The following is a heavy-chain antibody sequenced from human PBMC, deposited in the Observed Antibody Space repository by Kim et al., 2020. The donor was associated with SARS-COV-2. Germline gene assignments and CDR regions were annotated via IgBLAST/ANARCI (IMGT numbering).Heavy chain of an antibody. J-gene: IGHJ6*01. CDR1: GFTFSSYA. D-gene: IGHD6-6*01. CDR3: AKASSSSSCEEEYYYG. Sequence: GGSLRLSCAASGFTFSSYAMHWVRQAPGKGLEWVAVIWYDGSNKYYADSVKRRFTISRDNSKNTLYLQMNSLRAEDTAVYYWAKASSSSSCEEEYYYG. CDR2: IWYDGSNK. V-gene: IGHV3-33*06.